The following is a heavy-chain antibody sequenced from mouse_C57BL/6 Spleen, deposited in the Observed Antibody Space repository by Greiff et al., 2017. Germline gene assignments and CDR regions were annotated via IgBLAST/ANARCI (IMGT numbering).Heavy chain of an antibody. CDR3: ARGYGTIYAMDD. V-gene: IGHV1-55*01. Sequence: QVQLQQPGAELVKPGASVKMSCKASGYTFTSYWMTWVKQRPGQGLEWIGDIYPGSGSTKYNEKFKSKATLTVDTSSSTAYMQRSSLTSEDSAVYYCARGYGTIYAMDDWGKGTSVTVSS. D-gene: IGHD2-10*02. J-gene: IGHJ4*01. CDR1: GYTFTSYW. CDR2: IYPGSGST.